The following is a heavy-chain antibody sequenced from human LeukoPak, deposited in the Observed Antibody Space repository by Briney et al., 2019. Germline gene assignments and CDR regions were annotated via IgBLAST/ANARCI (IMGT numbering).Heavy chain of an antibody. Sequence: SETLSLTCAVYGGSFSGYYWSWIRQPPGKGLEWIGEINHSGSTNYNPSLKSRVTISVDTSKNQFSLKLSSVTAANTAVYYCARANRHRGAAVVPAASGYWGQGTLVTVSS. V-gene: IGHV4-34*01. J-gene: IGHJ4*02. D-gene: IGHD2-2*01. CDR2: INHSGST. CDR3: ARANRHRGAAVVPAASGY. CDR1: GGSFSGYY.